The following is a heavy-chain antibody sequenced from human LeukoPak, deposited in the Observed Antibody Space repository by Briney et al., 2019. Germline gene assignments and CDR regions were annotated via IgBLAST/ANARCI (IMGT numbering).Heavy chain of an antibody. Sequence: GGSLRLSCAASGFTFGDYTMHWFRQPPGRGLQWVSLITGDGGTTSYAGSAKGRFTISRDNSKNSLYLHMNSLRNEDTALYYCAKGHFGAGLYWGQGTLVSVSS. CDR3: AKGHFGAGLY. CDR1: GFTFGDYT. V-gene: IGHV3-43*02. J-gene: IGHJ4*02. D-gene: IGHD3-3*01. CDR2: ITGDGGTT.